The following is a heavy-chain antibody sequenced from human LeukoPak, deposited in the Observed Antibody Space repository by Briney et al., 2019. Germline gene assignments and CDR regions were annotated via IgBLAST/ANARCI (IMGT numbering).Heavy chain of an antibody. J-gene: IGHJ5*02. D-gene: IGHD5-12*01. Sequence: SETLSLTCAVYGGSFSGYYWSWIRQPPGKGLEWIGEINHSGSTNYNPSLKSRVTISVDTSKNQFSLKLSSVTAADTAVYYCARTPYSGATTGWFDPWGQGTLVTVSS. CDR1: GGSFSGYY. V-gene: IGHV4-34*01. CDR2: INHSGST. CDR3: ARTPYSGATTGWFDP.